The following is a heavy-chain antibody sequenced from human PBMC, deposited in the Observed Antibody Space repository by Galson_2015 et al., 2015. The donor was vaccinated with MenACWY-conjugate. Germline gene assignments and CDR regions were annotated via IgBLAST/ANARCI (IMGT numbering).Heavy chain of an antibody. V-gene: IGHV1-46*02. CDR1: GYSFNHYY. CDR2: INPDGDSR. Sequence: SVKVCCKASGYSFNHYYVHWVRQAPGQGPEWMGMINPDGDSRSYAQKFQGRVTLTTDSSTNTVYMDLSGLRSEDTALYFCARAGYTSGWDRSYSSFYDYWGQGSLVTVSS. CDR3: ARAGYTSGWDRSYSSFYDY. J-gene: IGHJ4*02. D-gene: IGHD6-25*01.